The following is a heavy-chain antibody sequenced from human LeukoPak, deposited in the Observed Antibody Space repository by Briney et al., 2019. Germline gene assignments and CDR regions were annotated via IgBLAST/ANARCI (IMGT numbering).Heavy chain of an antibody. D-gene: IGHD6-19*01. V-gene: IGHV1-18*01. Sequence: ASVKVSCKASGYTFTDFGISWVRQAPGQGLEWMAWVSAYNGKTNYVQKFQDRVTMTTDTSASTAYMELRSLGSDDTAVYYCARDPSKQWLTDYWGQGTLVTVSS. CDR2: VSAYNGKT. CDR3: ARDPSKQWLTDY. CDR1: GYTFTDFG. J-gene: IGHJ4*02.